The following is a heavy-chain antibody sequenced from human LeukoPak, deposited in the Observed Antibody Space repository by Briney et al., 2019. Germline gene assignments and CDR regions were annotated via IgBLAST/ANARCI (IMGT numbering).Heavy chain of an antibody. V-gene: IGHV3-53*01. CDR3: GRGFRGYSFDY. CDR1: WFTVSNNY. CDR2: ISTCGSP. J-gene: IGHJ4*02. Sequence: PGGSLRLSCAASWFTVSNNYMTWVRQAPGKGRECVSLISTCGSPYYTDSLKGRFTISRDNSKNTLFLQMNSLRAEDTAVYYCGRGFRGYSFDYWGQGTMVTVSS.